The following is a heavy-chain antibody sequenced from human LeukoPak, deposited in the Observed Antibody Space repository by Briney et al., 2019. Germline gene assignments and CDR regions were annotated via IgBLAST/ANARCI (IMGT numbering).Heavy chain of an antibody. J-gene: IGHJ4*02. CDR1: GYSFTSYW. V-gene: IGHV5-51*01. Sequence: GESLKISCKGSGYSFTSYWIGWVRQMPGKGLEWMGIIYPGDSDTRYSPSFQGQVTISTDKSISTAYLQWSSLKASDTAMYYCARGDYDYVWGSYRPPPFDYWGQGTLVTVSS. CDR3: ARGDYDYVWGSYRPPPFDY. CDR2: IYPGDSDT. D-gene: IGHD3-16*02.